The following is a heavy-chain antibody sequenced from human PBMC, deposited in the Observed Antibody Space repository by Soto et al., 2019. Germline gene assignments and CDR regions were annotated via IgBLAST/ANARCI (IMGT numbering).Heavy chain of an antibody. D-gene: IGHD1-7*01. V-gene: IGHV4-59*01. CDR3: ARDRPKNYGNDAFDI. Sequence: SETLSLTCTVSGGSISSYYWSWIRQPPGKGLEWIGYIYYSGSTNYNPSLKSRVTISVDTSKNQFSLKLSSVTAADTAVYYCARDRPKNYGNDAFDIWGQGTMVTVSS. CDR2: IYYSGST. CDR1: GGSISSYY. J-gene: IGHJ3*02.